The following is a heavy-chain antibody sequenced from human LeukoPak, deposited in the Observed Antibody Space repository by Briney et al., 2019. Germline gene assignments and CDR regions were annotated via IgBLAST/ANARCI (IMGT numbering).Heavy chain of an antibody. D-gene: IGHD3-9*01. CDR2: IYTSGST. Sequence: SETLSLTCTVSGGSISSYYWSWIRQPPGKGLEWIGYIYTSGSTNYNPSLKSRVTISVDTSKNQFSLKLSSVTAADTAVYYCASSETYYDILTGYPRPDYYGMDVWGQGTTVTVSS. CDR1: GGSISSYY. V-gene: IGHV4-4*09. CDR3: ASSETYYDILTGYPRPDYYGMDV. J-gene: IGHJ6*02.